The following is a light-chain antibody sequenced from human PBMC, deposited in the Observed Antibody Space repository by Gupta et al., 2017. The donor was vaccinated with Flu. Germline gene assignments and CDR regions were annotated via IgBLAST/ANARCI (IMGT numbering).Light chain of an antibody. V-gene: IGKV2-30*01. Sequence: DVVMTQSPLPLAVTLGQSASISCRSSQGLVYSDGNTYLHWFQQRPGQSPRRLIYLVTKRDSGVPDRFSGSGSGTDFTLTISRVEAEDVGVYCCRQCEHWPWAFGQGTKLEIK. CDR2: LVT. J-gene: IGKJ1*01. CDR1: QGLVYSDGNTY. CDR3: RQCEHWPWA.